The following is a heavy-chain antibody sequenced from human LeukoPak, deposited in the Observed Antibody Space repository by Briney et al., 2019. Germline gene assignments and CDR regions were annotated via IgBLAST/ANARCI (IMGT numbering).Heavy chain of an antibody. D-gene: IGHD2-15*01. V-gene: IGHV1-2*02. CDR2: INPNSGGT. Sequence: ASVKVSCKASGYTFTGYYMHWVRQAPGQGLEWMGWINPNSGGTNYAQKFQGRVTMTRDTSISTAYMELRSLRSDDTAVYYCALGRCSGGSCYRDSNWFDPWGQGTLVTVSS. CDR1: GYTFTGYY. CDR3: ALGRCSGGSCYRDSNWFDP. J-gene: IGHJ5*02.